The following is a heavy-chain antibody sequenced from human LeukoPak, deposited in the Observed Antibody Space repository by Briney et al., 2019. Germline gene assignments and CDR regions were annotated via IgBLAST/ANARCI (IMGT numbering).Heavy chain of an antibody. CDR1: GFTIGTAW. J-gene: IGHJ6*04. D-gene: IGHD3-3*02. CDR3: IAHFPYFYGFDV. V-gene: IGHV3-15*01. Sequence: KPGASLRLSCVSSGFTIGTAWMSWVRQAPGKGLEWLGHIKSEGEGATTDYAAPAKGRFAISRDDSKNMIYLQMSSLKIDDTAIYYCIAHFPYFYGFDVWGKGTTVTVSS. CDR2: IKSEGEGATT.